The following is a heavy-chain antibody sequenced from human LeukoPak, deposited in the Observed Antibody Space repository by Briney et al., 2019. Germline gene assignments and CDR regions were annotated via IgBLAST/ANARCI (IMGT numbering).Heavy chain of an antibody. CDR3: ARDPSFGYYDSSGYLVY. D-gene: IGHD3-22*01. Sequence: GGSLRLSCAATGFTFSNCGMHWVRQVPGKGLEWVAFIQYDGSSKYYADSVKGRFTISRDNSKNTLYLQMNSLRAEDTAVYYCARDPSFGYYDSSGYLVYWGQGTLVTVSS. CDR1: GFTFSNCG. CDR2: IQYDGSSK. V-gene: IGHV3-30*02. J-gene: IGHJ4*02.